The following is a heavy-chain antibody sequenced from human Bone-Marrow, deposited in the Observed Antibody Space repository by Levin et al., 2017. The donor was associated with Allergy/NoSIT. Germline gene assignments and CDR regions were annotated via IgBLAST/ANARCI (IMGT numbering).Heavy chain of an antibody. CDR1: GYTFTSYY. D-gene: IGHD3-9*01. CDR3: ARDKGVLRYFDWLYYYYGMDV. J-gene: IGHJ6*02. V-gene: IGHV1-46*01. CDR2: INPSGGST. Sequence: ASVKVSCKASGYTFTSYYMHWVRQAPGQGLEWMGIINPSGGSTSYAQKFQGRVTMTRDTSTSTVYMELSSLRSEDTAVYYCARDKGVLRYFDWLYYYYGMDVWGQGTTVTVSS.